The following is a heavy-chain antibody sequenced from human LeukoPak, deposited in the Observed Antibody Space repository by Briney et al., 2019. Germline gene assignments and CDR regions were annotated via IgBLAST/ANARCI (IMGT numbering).Heavy chain of an antibody. Sequence: SETLSLTCAVSGDSFSSHYWTWIRQPPGRGLEWIGYISYIGTTNYNPSLKSRVTISIDTSKNQFSLKLSSVTTADTAVYYCARNLVTVAKGFDIWGLGTMVSVSS. CDR2: ISYIGTT. J-gene: IGHJ3*02. CDR3: ARNLVTVAKGFDI. CDR1: GDSFSSHY. D-gene: IGHD4-17*01. V-gene: IGHV4-59*11.